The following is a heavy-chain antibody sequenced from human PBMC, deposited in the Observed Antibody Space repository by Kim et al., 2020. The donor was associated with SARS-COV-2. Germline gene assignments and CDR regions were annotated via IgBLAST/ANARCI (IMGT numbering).Heavy chain of an antibody. Sequence: NPSLKRRVTISVDTSKNQFSLKLSSVTAADTAVYYCARSWSSSWYGAFDIWGQGTRVTVSS. D-gene: IGHD6-13*01. CDR3: ARSWSSSWYGAFDI. J-gene: IGHJ3*02. V-gene: IGHV4-59*01.